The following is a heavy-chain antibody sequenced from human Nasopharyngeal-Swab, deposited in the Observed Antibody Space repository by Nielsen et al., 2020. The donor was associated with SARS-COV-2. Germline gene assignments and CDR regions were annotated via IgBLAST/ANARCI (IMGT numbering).Heavy chain of an antibody. CDR3: ARDLGDV. Sequence: GGSLRLSCVASGFTFSSYAMHWVRQAPGKGLEWVAVISYDGSNKYYADSVKGRFTISRDNSKNTLYLQMNSLRAEDTAVYYCARDLGDVWGKGTTVTVSS. CDR1: GFTFSSYA. V-gene: IGHV3-30-3*01. CDR2: ISYDGSNK. J-gene: IGHJ6*04.